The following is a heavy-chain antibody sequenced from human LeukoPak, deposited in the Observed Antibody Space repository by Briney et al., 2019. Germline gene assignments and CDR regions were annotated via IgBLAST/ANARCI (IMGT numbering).Heavy chain of an antibody. D-gene: IGHD6-13*01. CDR2: ISGSGGDI. CDR1: GFTFSSFA. J-gene: IGHJ5*02. V-gene: IGHV3-23*01. Sequence: PGGSLRLSCAASGFTFSSFAMIWFRQAPGKGLEWVSTISGSGGDIYYADSVKGRFTISRDNSKNTLYLQMKSLRAEDTAIYYCASRHPXIAGPXGQGTLVTVSS. CDR3: ASRHPXIAGP.